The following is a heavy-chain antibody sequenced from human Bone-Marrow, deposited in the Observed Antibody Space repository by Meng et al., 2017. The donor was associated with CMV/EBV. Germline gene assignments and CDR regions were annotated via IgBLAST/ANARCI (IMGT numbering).Heavy chain of an antibody. J-gene: IGHJ6*02. CDR2: INPNSGGT. Sequence: ASVKVSCKASGYTFSSHGISWVRQAPGQGLEWMGWINPNSGGTNYAQKFQGRVTMTRDTSISTAYMELSRLRSDDTAVYYCARDFLLQGFGRYFDWPRYYYGMDVWGQGTTVTVSS. V-gene: IGHV1-2*02. CDR3: ARDFLLQGFGRYFDWPRYYYGMDV. D-gene: IGHD3-9*01. CDR1: GYTFSSHG.